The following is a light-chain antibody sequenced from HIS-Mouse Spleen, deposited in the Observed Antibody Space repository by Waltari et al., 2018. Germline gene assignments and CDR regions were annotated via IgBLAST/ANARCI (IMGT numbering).Light chain of an antibody. CDR1: QSVSSSY. J-gene: IGKJ4*01. CDR3: QQYGSSPPLT. Sequence: DIVLTQSPGTLSLSPGERATLSCRASQSVSSSYLAWYQQKPGQAPRLLIYGASSRATGIPDRFSGSGSGTDFTLTISRLEPEDFAVYYCQQYGSSPPLTFGGGTKVGIK. CDR2: GAS. V-gene: IGKV3-20*01.